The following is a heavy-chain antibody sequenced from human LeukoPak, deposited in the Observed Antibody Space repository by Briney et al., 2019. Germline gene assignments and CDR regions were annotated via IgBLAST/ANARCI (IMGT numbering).Heavy chain of an antibody. J-gene: IGHJ4*02. D-gene: IGHD6-13*01. CDR3: TRVQAPYTSAWYYFDY. CDR1: GGSIGSGDYY. CDR2: IYYSGST. Sequence: SQTLSLTCTVSGGSIGSGDYYWNWIRQPPGKGLEWIGYIYYSGSTYYNPSLKSRVTISLDTSKNQFSLKLNSVTAADTAVYYCTRVQAPYTSAWYYFDYWGQGTLVTVSS. V-gene: IGHV4-30-4*01.